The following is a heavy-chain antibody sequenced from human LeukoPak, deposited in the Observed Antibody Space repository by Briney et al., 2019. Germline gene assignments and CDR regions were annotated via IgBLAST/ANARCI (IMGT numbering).Heavy chain of an antibody. V-gene: IGHV1-2*02. CDR3: ARDSDLDLIYFDY. Sequence: ASVKVSCKASGYTFTGYYMHWVRQAPGQGIEWMGWINPNSGGTNYAQKFQGRVTMTRDTSISTAYMELSRLRSDDTAVYYCARDSDLDLIYFDYWGQGTLVTVSS. J-gene: IGHJ4*02. CDR1: GYTFTGYY. CDR2: INPNSGGT.